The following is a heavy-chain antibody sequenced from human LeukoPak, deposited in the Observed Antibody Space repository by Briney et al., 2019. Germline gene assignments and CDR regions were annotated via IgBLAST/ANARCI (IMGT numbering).Heavy chain of an antibody. V-gene: IGHV3-21*01. J-gene: IGHJ4*02. CDR1: GFTFSSYS. CDR3: ARGNTAMVTSYFDY. Sequence: KAGGSLRLSCAASGFTFSSYSMNWVRQAPGKGLEWVSSISSSSSYIYYADSVKGRFTISRDNAKNSLYLQMNSLRAEDTAVYYCARGNTAMVTSYFDYWGQGTLVTVSS. CDR2: ISSSSSYI. D-gene: IGHD5-18*01.